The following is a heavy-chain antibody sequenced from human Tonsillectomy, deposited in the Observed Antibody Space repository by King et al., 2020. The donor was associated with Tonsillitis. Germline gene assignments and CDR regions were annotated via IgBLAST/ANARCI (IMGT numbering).Heavy chain of an antibody. Sequence: QLVQSGAEVKKPGASVKVSCKDSGYTFTSYGISWVRQAPGQGLEWMGWISAYNGNTNYAQKLQVRVTMTTDTSTSTAYMELRSLRSDDTAVYCCARAIAITVAGTRQEWFDPWGQGTLVTVSS. V-gene: IGHV1-18*04. D-gene: IGHD6-19*01. CDR1: GYTFTSYG. CDR3: ARAIAITVAGTRQEWFDP. CDR2: ISAYNGNT. J-gene: IGHJ5*02.